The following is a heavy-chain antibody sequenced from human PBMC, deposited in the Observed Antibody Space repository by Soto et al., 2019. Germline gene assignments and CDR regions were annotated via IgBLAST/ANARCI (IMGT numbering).Heavy chain of an antibody. J-gene: IGHJ4*02. CDR3: ARGFRHWSSSSSGFFDY. V-gene: IGHV1-8*01. D-gene: IGHD6-6*01. Sequence: QVQLVQSGAEVKKPGASVKVSCKASGYTFTSYDINWVRQATGQGLEWMGWMNPNSGNTGYAQKFQGRVTMTRNTSISTAYMELSSLRSEDTAVYYCARGFRHWSSSSSGFFDYWGQGTLVTVSS. CDR2: MNPNSGNT. CDR1: GYTFTSYD.